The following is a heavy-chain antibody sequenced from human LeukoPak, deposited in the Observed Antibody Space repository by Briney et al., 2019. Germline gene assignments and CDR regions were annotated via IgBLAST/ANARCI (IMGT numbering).Heavy chain of an antibody. CDR3: AREINGDSLIDY. V-gene: IGHV3-30-3*01. J-gene: IGHJ4*02. D-gene: IGHD2-21*02. Sequence: GGSLRLSCAASGFTFSSYWMNWARQAPGKGLEWVAVISYDGSNKYYADSVKGRFTISRDNSKNTLYLQMNSLRAEDTAVYYCAREINGDSLIDYWGQGTLVTVSS. CDR1: GFTFSSYW. CDR2: ISYDGSNK.